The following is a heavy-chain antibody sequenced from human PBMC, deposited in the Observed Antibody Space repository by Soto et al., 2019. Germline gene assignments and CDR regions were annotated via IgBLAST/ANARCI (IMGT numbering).Heavy chain of an antibody. CDR1: GGSISSGGYY. V-gene: IGHV4-31*03. Sequence: QVQLQESGPGLVKPSQTLSLTCTVSGGSISSGGYYWSWIRQHPGKGLEWIGYIYYSGSTYYNPSLKSRVTISVHTSKNQFSLKLSSVTAADTAVYYCARVSYCSGGSCYPRFDPWGQGTLVTVSS. CDR2: IYYSGST. D-gene: IGHD2-15*01. CDR3: ARVSYCSGGSCYPRFDP. J-gene: IGHJ5*02.